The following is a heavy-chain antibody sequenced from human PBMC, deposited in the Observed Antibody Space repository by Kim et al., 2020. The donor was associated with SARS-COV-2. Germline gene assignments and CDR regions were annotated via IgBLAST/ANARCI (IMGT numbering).Heavy chain of an antibody. CDR2: IIPIFGTA. D-gene: IGHD3-22*01. J-gene: IGHJ4*02. V-gene: IGHV1-69*13. CDR1: GGTFSSYA. Sequence: SVKVSCKASGGTFSSYAISWVRQAPGQGLEWMGGIIPIFGTANYAQKFQGRVTITADESTSTAYMELSSLRSEDTAVYYCARASYYYDSSGHPTLDYWGQGTLVTVSS. CDR3: ARASYYYDSSGHPTLDY.